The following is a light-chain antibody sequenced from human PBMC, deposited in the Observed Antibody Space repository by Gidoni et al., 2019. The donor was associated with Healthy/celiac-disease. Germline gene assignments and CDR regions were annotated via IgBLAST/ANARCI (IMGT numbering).Light chain of an antibody. Sequence: QSALTQPASVSASPGQSITISCTGTSSDVGGYKYVSWYQQHPGKAPKLMIYEVNNRPSGVSNRFSGSKSGNTASLTISGLQAEDEADYYCSSYTSSSTLVFGGGTKLTVL. J-gene: IGLJ2*01. CDR3: SSYTSSSTLV. V-gene: IGLV2-14*01. CDR1: SSDVGGYKY. CDR2: EVN.